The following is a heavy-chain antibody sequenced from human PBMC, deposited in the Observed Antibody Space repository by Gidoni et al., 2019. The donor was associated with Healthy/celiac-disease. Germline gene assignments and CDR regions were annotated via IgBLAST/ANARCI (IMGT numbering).Heavy chain of an antibody. CDR1: GYTFTSYD. D-gene: IGHD2-2*01. J-gene: IGHJ6*03. CDR3: ARGRHVVVPAATNYYYYMDV. V-gene: IGHV1-8*01. CDR2: MNPNSGNT. Sequence: QVQLVQSGAAVKKPGASVKVSCKASGYTFTSYDINWVRQATGQGLEWMGWMNPNSGNTGYAQKFQGRVTMTRNTSISTAYMELSSLRSEDTAVYYCARGRHVVVPAATNYYYYMDVWGKGTTVTVSS.